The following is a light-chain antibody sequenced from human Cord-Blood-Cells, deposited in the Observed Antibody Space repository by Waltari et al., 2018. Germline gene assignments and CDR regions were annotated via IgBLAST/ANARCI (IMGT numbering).Light chain of an antibody. CDR2: GAS. CDR1: QSVSSSY. V-gene: IGKV3-20*01. CDR3: QQYGSSPPWT. Sequence: EIVLTQSPGTLSLSPGERATLSCRASQSVSSSYLASYQQKPGQAPRLLIYGASSRATYIPDRFSGSGSGTDFTLTISRLEPEDFAVYYCQQYGSSPPWTFGQGTKVEIK. J-gene: IGKJ1*01.